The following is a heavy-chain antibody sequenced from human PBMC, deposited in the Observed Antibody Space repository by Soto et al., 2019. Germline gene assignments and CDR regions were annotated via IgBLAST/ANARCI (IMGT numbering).Heavy chain of an antibody. J-gene: IGHJ4*02. V-gene: IGHV5-51*01. CDR2: IYPSDSDT. CDR3: ARGGVATPTFDY. Sequence: PWESPTISCKCSGYNFSGYWLAWVRQMPGKGLELMGIIYPSDSDTRYRPSFQGQVTISADKSISSAYLQWSSLRASDTAMYYCARGGVATPTFDYWGQGTLVTVSS. D-gene: IGHD3-3*01. CDR1: GYNFSGYW.